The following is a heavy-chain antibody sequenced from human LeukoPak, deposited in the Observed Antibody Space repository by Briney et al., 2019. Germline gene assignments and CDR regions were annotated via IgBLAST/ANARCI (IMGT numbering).Heavy chain of an antibody. D-gene: IGHD7-27*01. CDR1: GFTFTNYV. J-gene: IGHJ4*02. CDR3: ARDPSRLLNGGRLDY. Sequence: GGSLRLSCAASGFTFTNYVMTWVRQAPGKGLEWVSVISYDGRTTYLSDSVKGRFSTSRDNSKNTVNLQMNSLRDEDTAVYYCARDPSRLLNGGRLDYWGQGTLVTVSS. CDR2: ISYDGRTT. V-gene: IGHV3-30*03.